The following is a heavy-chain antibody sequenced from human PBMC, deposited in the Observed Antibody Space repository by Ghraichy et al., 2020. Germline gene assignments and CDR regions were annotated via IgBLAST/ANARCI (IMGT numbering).Heavy chain of an antibody. D-gene: IGHD4-17*01. V-gene: IGHV3-7*03. CDR2: IKQDGSDK. CDR1: GFTFTRYY. CDR3: AAENDFGARGSAFDI. Sequence: GGSLRLSCAASGFTFTRYYMTWVRQAPGKGLEWVANIKQDGSDKFYLDSVRGRFTISRDNDKNSVYLQMYSLRAEDTAVYYCAAENDFGARGSAFDIWGHGTMVTVSS. J-gene: IGHJ3*02.